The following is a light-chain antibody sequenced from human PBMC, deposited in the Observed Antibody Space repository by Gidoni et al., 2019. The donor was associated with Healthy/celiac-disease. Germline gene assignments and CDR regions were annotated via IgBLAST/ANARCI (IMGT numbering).Light chain of an antibody. CDR2: ENN. V-gene: IGLV1-51*02. Sequence: QSVLTHPPSVSAAPGQKVTISCSGSSSNIGNNYVSWYQQLPGTAPKLLIYENNKRPSGIPDRFSGSKSGTSATLGITGLQTGDEADYYCGTWDSSLVVVFGGGTKLTVL. CDR3: GTWDSSLVVV. CDR1: SSNIGNNY. J-gene: IGLJ3*02.